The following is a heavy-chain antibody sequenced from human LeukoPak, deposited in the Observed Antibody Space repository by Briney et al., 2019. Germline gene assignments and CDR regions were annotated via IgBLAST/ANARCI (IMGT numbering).Heavy chain of an antibody. CDR3: ARRGGYGSGSYSFDY. D-gene: IGHD3-10*01. J-gene: IGHJ4*02. V-gene: IGHV5-51*01. CDR1: GYSFTSYW. Sequence: GESLKISCKGSGYSFTSYWIGWVRQMPGKGLEWMGIIYPDDSDTRYSPSFQGQVTISADKSISTAYLQWSSLKASDTAMYYCARRGGYGSGSYSFDYWGQGTPVTVSS. CDR2: IYPDDSDT.